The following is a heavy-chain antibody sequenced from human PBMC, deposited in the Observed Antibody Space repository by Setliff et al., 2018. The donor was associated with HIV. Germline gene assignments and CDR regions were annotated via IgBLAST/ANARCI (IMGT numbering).Heavy chain of an antibody. CDR1: GGSISSSGPGYY. D-gene: IGHD1-7*01. CDR3: ARTNRWELLSPYFDA. J-gene: IGHJ4*02. V-gene: IGHV4-39*07. Sequence: PSETLSLTCAVSGGSISSSGPGYYWGWVRQPPGGGLEWIGSVYYSGYTYYNPSLKSRVTMSVDRPNNHFSLRLTSVTAADTAVYFCARTNRWELLSPYFDAWGQGTLVTVSS. CDR2: VYYSGYT.